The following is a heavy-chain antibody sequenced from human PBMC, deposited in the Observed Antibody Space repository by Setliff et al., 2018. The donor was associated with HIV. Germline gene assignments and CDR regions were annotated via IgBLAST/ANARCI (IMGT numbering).Heavy chain of an antibody. Sequence: SETLSLTCTVSGDSIDSPHCWSWVRQSLEKGLEWIGEVCQRGGIDYYPFFWSRAIISMDKPRSYFSLRLTSVTAADTAIYFCVRNSGWALGSWGQGILVTVSS. CDR2: VCQRGGI. CDR1: GDSIDSPHC. CDR3: VRNSGWALGS. D-gene: IGHD3-16*01. J-gene: IGHJ4*02. V-gene: IGHV4-4*02.